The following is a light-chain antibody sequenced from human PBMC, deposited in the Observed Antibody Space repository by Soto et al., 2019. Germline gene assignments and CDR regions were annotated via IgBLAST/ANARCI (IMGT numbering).Light chain of an antibody. Sequence: EIVLTQSPGTLSLSPGXRATLSCRASQSVSSSYLAWYQQKPGQAPRLLIYGASTRATGIPARFSGSGSGTEFTPTISSLQSEDFAVYYCQQYNNWRGTFGQGTKADIK. V-gene: IGKV3-15*01. J-gene: IGKJ1*01. CDR3: QQYNNWRGT. CDR2: GAS. CDR1: QSVSSSY.